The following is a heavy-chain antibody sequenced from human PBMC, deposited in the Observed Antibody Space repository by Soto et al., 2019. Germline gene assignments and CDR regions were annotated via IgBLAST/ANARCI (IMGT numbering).Heavy chain of an antibody. CDR1: GFTFSSYG. J-gene: IGHJ4*02. Sequence: QVQLVESGGGVVQPGRSLRLSCAASGFTFSSYGMHWVRQAPGKGLEWVAVISYDGSNKYYADSVKGRFTISRDNSKNTLYLQMNSLRAEDTAVYYCAKDFPVFTVTQPGNYWGQGTLVTVSS. CDR3: AKDFPVFTVTQPGNY. V-gene: IGHV3-30*18. D-gene: IGHD4-17*01. CDR2: ISYDGSNK.